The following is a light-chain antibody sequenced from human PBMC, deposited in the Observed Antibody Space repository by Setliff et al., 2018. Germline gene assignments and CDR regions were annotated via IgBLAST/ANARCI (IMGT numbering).Light chain of an antibody. CDR1: SSDVGGYNY. Sequence: QSVLTQPPSASGSPGQSVTISCTGTSSDVGGYNYVSWYQQHPGKATKLMIYEVSKRPSGVPDRFSGSKSGNTASLTVSGLQAEDEADYYCSSYAGSNNPYVFGTGTKGTVL. CDR3: SSYAGSNNPYV. J-gene: IGLJ1*01. V-gene: IGLV2-8*01. CDR2: EVS.